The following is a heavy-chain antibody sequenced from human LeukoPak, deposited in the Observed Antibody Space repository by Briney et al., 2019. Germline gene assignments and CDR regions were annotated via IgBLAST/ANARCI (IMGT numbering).Heavy chain of an antibody. Sequence: ASVKVSCKASGYTFTSYDINWVRQATGQGLEWMGWMNPNSGNTGYAQKFQGRVTMTTDTSTSTAYMELRRLRSDDTAVYYCARVGATTRGGVWFDTWGQGTLVTVSS. D-gene: IGHD1-1*01. J-gene: IGHJ5*02. CDR3: ARVGATTRGGVWFDT. V-gene: IGHV1-8*01. CDR2: MNPNSGNT. CDR1: GYTFTSYD.